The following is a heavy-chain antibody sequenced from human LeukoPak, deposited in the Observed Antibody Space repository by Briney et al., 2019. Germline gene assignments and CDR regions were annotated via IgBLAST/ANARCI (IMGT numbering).Heavy chain of an antibody. Sequence: MSSETLSLTCTVSGGSISSYYWSWIRQPPGKGLEWIGYIYTSGSTNYNPSLKSRVTISVDTSKNQFSLKLSSVTAADTAVYYCARQRVLHNWVDPWGQGTLVTVSS. J-gene: IGHJ5*02. CDR2: IYTSGST. V-gene: IGHV4-4*09. CDR1: GGSISSYY. CDR3: ARQRVLHNWVDP.